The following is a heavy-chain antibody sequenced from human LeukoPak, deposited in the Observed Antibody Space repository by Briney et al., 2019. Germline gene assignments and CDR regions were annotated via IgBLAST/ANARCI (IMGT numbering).Heavy chain of an antibody. J-gene: IGHJ4*02. CDR1: GFTFSSYG. D-gene: IGHD4-11*01. Sequence: GRSLRLSCAASGFTFSSYGMHWVRQAPGKGLEWVAVIWYDGSNKYYADSVKGRFTISRDNSKNTLYLQMNSLRAEDTAVYYCARDLNPGTRMTTVGDWGQGTLVTVSS. V-gene: IGHV3-33*01. CDR2: IWYDGSNK. CDR3: ARDLNPGTRMTTVGD.